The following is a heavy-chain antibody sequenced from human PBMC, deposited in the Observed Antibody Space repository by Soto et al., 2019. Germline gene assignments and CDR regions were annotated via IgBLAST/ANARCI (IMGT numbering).Heavy chain of an antibody. CDR3: SRAGILTTPYYTDY. D-gene: IGHD2-21*01. CDR2: VRNKVNSYTT. J-gene: IGHJ4*02. Sequence: EVQLVESGGGLVQPEGSLRLSCAASGFTFSDYYMDWVRQAPGKGLEWVGRVRNKVNSYTTEYAASVKGRFTVSRDDSRNSLYLQMNRLKTGDTAMYYCSRAGILTTPYYTDYWGLGTLVTVSS. V-gene: IGHV3-72*01. CDR1: GFTFSDYY.